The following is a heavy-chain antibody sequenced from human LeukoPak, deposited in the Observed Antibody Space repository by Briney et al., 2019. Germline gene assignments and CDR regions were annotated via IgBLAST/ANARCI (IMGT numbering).Heavy chain of an antibody. V-gene: IGHV1-18*01. CDR2: ISCYNGDT. Sequence: GASVNVSCKASGYIFTRYGISWVRQAPGQGLEWMGWISCYNGDTNYAQNLQGRVTMTTDTSTTTVYMELRSLRSDDTAVYYCARDPSNTSGRNILFDYWGQGTLLTVPS. CDR1: GYIFTRYG. J-gene: IGHJ4*02. CDR3: ARDPSNTSGRNILFDY. D-gene: IGHD6-19*01.